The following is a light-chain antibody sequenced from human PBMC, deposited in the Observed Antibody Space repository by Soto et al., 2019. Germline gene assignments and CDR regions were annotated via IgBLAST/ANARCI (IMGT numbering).Light chain of an antibody. J-gene: IGKJ5*01. Sequence: EIVLTQSPASLSLSPGERATLSCRSSQSVSSNYLAWYQQKPGQAPKLIIFGASIRATDVPDRFSGSGSETDFTLTISRLEPEDFAVYYCQQYGTTRITFGQGTRLEI. CDR3: QQYGTTRIT. CDR1: QSVSSNY. V-gene: IGKV3-20*01. CDR2: GAS.